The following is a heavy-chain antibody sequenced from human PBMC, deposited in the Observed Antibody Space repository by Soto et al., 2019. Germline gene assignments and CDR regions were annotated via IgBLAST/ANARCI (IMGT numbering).Heavy chain of an antibody. CDR3: ARDQGGEFLKGSGMDV. V-gene: IGHV4-59*01. CDR1: GDSISRYY. J-gene: IGHJ6*02. CDR2: IYYSGET. D-gene: IGHD3-10*01. Sequence: QVQLQESGPGLVKPSETLSLTCTVSGDSISRYYWSWIRLSPGKGLGWIGYIYYSGETNYNPSVRSRVTISGDRTKSQLSLKLSSVTAADTAVYYCARDQGGEFLKGSGMDVWGQGTTVTVSS.